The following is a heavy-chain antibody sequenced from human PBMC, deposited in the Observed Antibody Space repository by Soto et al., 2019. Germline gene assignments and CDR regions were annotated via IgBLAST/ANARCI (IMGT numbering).Heavy chain of an antibody. Sequence: ASVKVSCKASGYSFTSYGISWVRQAPGQGLEWMGWISAYNGNTNYAQKLQGRVTMTTDTSTSTAYMELRSLRSDDTAAYYCARGAGELPLDGWVYYWGQGTLVTVSS. CDR3: ARGAGELPLDGWVYY. CDR1: GYSFTSYG. D-gene: IGHD1-26*01. V-gene: IGHV1-18*01. CDR2: ISAYNGNT. J-gene: IGHJ4*02.